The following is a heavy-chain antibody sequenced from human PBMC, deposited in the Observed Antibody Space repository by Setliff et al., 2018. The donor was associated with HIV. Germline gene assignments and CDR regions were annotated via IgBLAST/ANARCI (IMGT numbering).Heavy chain of an antibody. D-gene: IGHD2-2*01. Sequence: ASVKVSCKAFGYTFTSYFLHWVRQAPGQGLEWLGIIDPNGGATNNAQKLQGRLTVTTETSTGTLYMELSNLRSDDSAVYYCARAGGGATDQAFDIWGQGAMVTVS. CDR3: ARAGGGATDQAFDI. V-gene: IGHV1-46*01. CDR2: IDPNGGAT. J-gene: IGHJ3*02. CDR1: GYTFTSYF.